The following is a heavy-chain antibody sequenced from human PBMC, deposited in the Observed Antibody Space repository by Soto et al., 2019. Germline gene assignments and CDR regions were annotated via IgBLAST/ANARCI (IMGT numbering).Heavy chain of an antibody. CDR1: DFDFYNAW. V-gene: IGHV3-15*07. D-gene: IGHD3-9*01. CDR3: ARDRIHGFPRHFDLVPFDY. J-gene: IGHJ4*02. CDR2: IKSVRNGGTT. Sequence: PGGSLRLSCAASDFDFYNAWMHWVRQAPGKGLEWVGRIKSVRNGGTTDYAAPVKGRFTISRDNAKNSLYLQMNSLRAEDTAVYYCARDRIHGFPRHFDLVPFDYWGQGTLVTVSS.